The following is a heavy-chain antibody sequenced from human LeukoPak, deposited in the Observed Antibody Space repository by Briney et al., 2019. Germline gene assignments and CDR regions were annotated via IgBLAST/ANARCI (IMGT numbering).Heavy chain of an antibody. J-gene: IGHJ3*02. V-gene: IGHV4-59*01. CDR1: GGSISSYY. CDR2: IYYSGST. Sequence: SETLSLTCTVSGGSISSYYWSWIRQPPGKGLEWIGYIYYSGSTNYNPSLKSRVTISVDTSKNQFSLKLSSVTAADTAVYYCARESPRRGVHDAFDIWGQGTMVTVSS. CDR3: ARESPRRGVHDAFDI. D-gene: IGHD3-10*01.